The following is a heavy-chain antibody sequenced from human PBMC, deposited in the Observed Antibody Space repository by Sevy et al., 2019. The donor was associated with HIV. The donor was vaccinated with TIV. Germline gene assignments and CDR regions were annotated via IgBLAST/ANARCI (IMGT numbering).Heavy chain of an antibody. CDR1: GFTFSNYS. Sequence: GGSLRLSCAASGFTFSNYSMNWVRQAPGKGLEWVAFITSSGNTIYYADSVKGRFTISRDYAKDSLYLQMNSLRAEDTAVYYCARGSLSSNYFDYWGQGTLVTVSS. D-gene: IGHD1-1*01. V-gene: IGHV3-48*01. CDR2: ITSSGNTI. CDR3: ARGSLSSNYFDY. J-gene: IGHJ4*02.